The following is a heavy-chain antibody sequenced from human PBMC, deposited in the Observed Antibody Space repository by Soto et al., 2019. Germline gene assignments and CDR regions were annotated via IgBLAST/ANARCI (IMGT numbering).Heavy chain of an antibody. CDR1: GFTLSGSV. CDR2: IRSRSNGYAT. Sequence: EVQLVESGGGLVQPGGSLKLSCAASGFTLSGSVIYWVRQPSGKGLEWVGRIRSRSNGYATAYAASVRGRFTSSRDDSKNTAYLQMNSLTTEDTAVYYCSRPGYSNYDSDYWGHGTLVTVSS. V-gene: IGHV3-73*02. D-gene: IGHD5-12*01. J-gene: IGHJ4*01. CDR3: SRPGYSNYDSDY.